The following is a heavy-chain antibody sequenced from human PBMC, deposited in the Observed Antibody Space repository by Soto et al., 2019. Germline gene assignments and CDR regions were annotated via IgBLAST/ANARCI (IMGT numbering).Heavy chain of an antibody. Sequence: TSETLSLTCTVSGGSISSYYWSWIRQPAGTGLEWIGRIYTSGSTNYNPSLKSRVTMSVDTSKNQFSLKLSSVTAADTAVYYCEREDSSSSGYYYYGMDVWGQGTTVTVSS. CDR2: IYTSGST. D-gene: IGHD6-6*01. J-gene: IGHJ6*02. CDR3: EREDSSSSGYYYYGMDV. V-gene: IGHV4-4*07. CDR1: GGSISSYY.